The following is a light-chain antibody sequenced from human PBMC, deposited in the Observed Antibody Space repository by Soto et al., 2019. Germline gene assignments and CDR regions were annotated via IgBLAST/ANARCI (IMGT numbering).Light chain of an antibody. Sequence: DIQMTQSPSTLSASVGDRVTITCRASQSISSWLAWYQQKLGKAPKLLIYDVSILESGVPSRFSGSGSGTEFTLTISSLRPDDFATYSCQQYNSYSTFGQGTKVEIK. J-gene: IGKJ1*01. CDR1: QSISSW. V-gene: IGKV1-5*01. CDR3: QQYNSYST. CDR2: DVS.